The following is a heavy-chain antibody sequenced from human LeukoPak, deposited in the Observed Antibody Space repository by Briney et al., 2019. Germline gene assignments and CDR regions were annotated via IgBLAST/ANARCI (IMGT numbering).Heavy chain of an antibody. CDR2: IYTSGST. J-gene: IGHJ4*02. CDR1: GGSISSYY. D-gene: IGHD4-17*01. CDR3: ARDGGGDYVDYGLTFDY. V-gene: IGHV4-4*07. Sequence: SETLSLTCTVSGGSISSYYWSWIRQPAGRGLEWIGRIYTSGSTNYNPSLKSRVTMSVDTSKNQFSLKLSSVTAADKAVYYCARDGGGDYVDYGLTFDYWGQGTLVTVSS.